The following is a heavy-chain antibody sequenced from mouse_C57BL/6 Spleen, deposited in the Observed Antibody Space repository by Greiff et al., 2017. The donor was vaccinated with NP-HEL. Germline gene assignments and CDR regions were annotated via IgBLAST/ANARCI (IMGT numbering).Heavy chain of an antibody. J-gene: IGHJ2*01. CDR2: IHPNSGST. D-gene: IGHD1-1*01. CDR1: GYTFTSYW. Sequence: VQLQQPGAELVKPGASVKLSCKASGYTFTSYWMHWVKQRPGQGLEWIGMIHPNSGSTNYNEKFKSKATLTVDKSSSTAYMQLSSLTSEDSAVYYCARWDHYYGSSPYFDYWGQGTTLTVSS. CDR3: ARWDHYYGSSPYFDY. V-gene: IGHV1-64*01.